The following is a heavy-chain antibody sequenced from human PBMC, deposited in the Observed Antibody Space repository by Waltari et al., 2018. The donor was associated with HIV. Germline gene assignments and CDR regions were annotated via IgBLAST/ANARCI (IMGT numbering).Heavy chain of an antibody. CDR2: ISDNGVNT. D-gene: IGHD1-1*01. V-gene: IGHV3-23*01. J-gene: IGHJ4*02. Sequence: EVQLLESGGDLVQPGGSLRLSGAASGFSFSSHAKRRVRQAPGKGLEWVSAISDNGVNTYYADSVAGRFIITRDNSKNTLYVQLNTLRADDTAMYYCAKLGRHNWNDEEWGRGTLVTVSS. CDR1: GFSFSSHA. CDR3: AKLGRHNWNDEE.